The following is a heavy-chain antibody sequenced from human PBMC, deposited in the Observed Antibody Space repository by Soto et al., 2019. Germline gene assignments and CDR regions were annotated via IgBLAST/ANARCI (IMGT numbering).Heavy chain of an antibody. CDR1: GYTFTSYA. V-gene: IGHV1-3*05. CDR2: INAGNGNT. CDR3: ARAWVVVTAPDY. D-gene: IGHD2-21*02. Sequence: QVQLVQSGAEEKKPGASVKVSCKASGYTFTSYAMHWVRKAPGQRLEWMGWINAGNGNTQYSQTFQGRVTITRDTSASTAYMELSSLRSEDTAVYYCARAWVVVTAPDYWGKGTLVTVSS. J-gene: IGHJ4*02.